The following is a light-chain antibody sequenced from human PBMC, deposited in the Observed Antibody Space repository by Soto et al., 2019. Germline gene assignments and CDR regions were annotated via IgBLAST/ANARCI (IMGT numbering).Light chain of an antibody. J-gene: IGKJ4*01. CDR2: GAS. CDR1: QSITNNY. CDR3: QQYGYLVT. Sequence: EIVLTQSPGTLSLSPGERATLSCRASQSITNNYLAWYQQKPGRAHRLLIYGASSRATGIPGRFSGSGSGTDFTLTISRLEPDEFVMYYCQQYGYLVTFGGGTKVEIK. V-gene: IGKV3-20*01.